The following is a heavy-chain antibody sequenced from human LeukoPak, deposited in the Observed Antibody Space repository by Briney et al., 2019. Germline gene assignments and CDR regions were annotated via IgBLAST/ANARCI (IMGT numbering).Heavy chain of an antibody. CDR1: GYIFTSYG. J-gene: IGHJ5*02. CDR3: ARVFSRLGSSGWFDP. D-gene: IGHD6-19*01. Sequence: ASVKVSCKASGYIFTSYGVSWVRQAPGQGLEWMGWITSYNCNTNYAQKLQGRVTMTTDTSTSTAYMELRSLRSDDPAVYYCARVFSRLGSSGWFDPWGQGTLVTVSS. CDR2: ITSYNCNT. V-gene: IGHV1-18*01.